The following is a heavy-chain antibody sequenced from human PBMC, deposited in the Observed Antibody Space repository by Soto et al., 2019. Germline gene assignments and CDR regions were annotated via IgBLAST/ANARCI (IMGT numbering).Heavy chain of an antibody. V-gene: IGHV4-39*01. Sequence: PSETLFLTCTVSGGSISSSSYYWGWVRQPPGKGLEWIGSIYYSGSTYYNPSLKSRVTISVDTSKNQFSLKLSSVTAADTAVYYCARLRYSSGWYHRDYYYYGMDVWGQGTTVTVSS. CDR3: ARLRYSSGWYHRDYYYYGMDV. CDR2: IYYSGST. J-gene: IGHJ6*02. D-gene: IGHD6-19*01. CDR1: GGSISSSSYY.